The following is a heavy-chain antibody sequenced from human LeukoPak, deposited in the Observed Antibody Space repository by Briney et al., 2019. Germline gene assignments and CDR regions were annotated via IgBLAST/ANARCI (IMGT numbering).Heavy chain of an antibody. CDR1: GYTFTGYY. CDR3: TGNYYDSSGYLYYFDY. J-gene: IGHJ4*02. Sequence: ASVKVSCKASGYTFTGYYTHWVRQAPGQGLEWMGWINPNSGGTNYAQKFQGRVTMTRDTSISTAYMELSRLRSDDTAVYYCTGNYYDSSGYLYYFDYWGQGTLVTVSS. CDR2: INPNSGGT. D-gene: IGHD3-22*01. V-gene: IGHV1-2*02.